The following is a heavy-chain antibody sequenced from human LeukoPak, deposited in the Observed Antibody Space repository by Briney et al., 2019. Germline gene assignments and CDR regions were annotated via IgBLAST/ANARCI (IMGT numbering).Heavy chain of an antibody. CDR1: GGSIRSSYYY. CDR3: ARDVSYSGSYYYYYGMDV. D-gene: IGHD1-26*01. Sequence: SETLSLTCTVSGGSIRSSYYYWGWIRQPPGKGLEWIGSIYDSGSTYYNPSLKSRVTISVDTSKNQFSLKLNSVTAADTAVYYCARDVSYSGSYYYYYGMDVWGQGTTVTVSS. V-gene: IGHV4-39*07. CDR2: IYDSGST. J-gene: IGHJ6*02.